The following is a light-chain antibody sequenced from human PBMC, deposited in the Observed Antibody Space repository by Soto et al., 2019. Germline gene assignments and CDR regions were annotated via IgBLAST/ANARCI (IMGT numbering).Light chain of an antibody. V-gene: IGLV1-47*01. J-gene: IGLJ2*01. CDR2: RNN. CDR1: SSNIGSNY. CDR3: AAWDDSLSALV. Sequence: QAVVTQPPSASGPPGQRVTISCSGSSSNIGSNYVYWYQQLPGTAPKLLIYRNNQRPSGVPDRFSGSKSGTSASLAISGLRSEDEADYYCAAWDDSLSALVFGGGTKLTVL.